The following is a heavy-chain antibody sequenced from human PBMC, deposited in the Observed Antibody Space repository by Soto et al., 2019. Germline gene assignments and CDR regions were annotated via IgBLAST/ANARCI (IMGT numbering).Heavy chain of an antibody. CDR2: IWNDGSNK. CDR3: ARDPGGSGYAFDM. Sequence: GGSLRLSCAASGFTFSSDAMHWVRRAPGKGLEWVAFIWNDGSNKHYAESVKGRFIISRDNSENTLYLQMNSLRAEDTAVYFCARDPGGSGYAFDMWGQGTMVTVSS. V-gene: IGHV3-33*01. CDR1: GFTFSSDA. J-gene: IGHJ3*02. D-gene: IGHD6-25*01.